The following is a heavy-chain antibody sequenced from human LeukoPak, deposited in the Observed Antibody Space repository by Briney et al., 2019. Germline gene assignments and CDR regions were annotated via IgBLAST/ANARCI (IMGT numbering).Heavy chain of an antibody. D-gene: IGHD6-19*01. CDR3: AKDRWVAVPKLGLIDN. V-gene: IGHV3-23*01. CDR1: GFTFSSYA. J-gene: IGHJ4*02. Sequence: PGRSLRLSCAASGFTFSSYAMSWVRQAPGKGLEWVSAISGSGGSTYYADSVKGPFTISRDNSKNTLYLQINSLRPEDTAVFYCAKDRWVAVPKLGLIDNWGQGTLVTVSS. CDR2: ISGSGGST.